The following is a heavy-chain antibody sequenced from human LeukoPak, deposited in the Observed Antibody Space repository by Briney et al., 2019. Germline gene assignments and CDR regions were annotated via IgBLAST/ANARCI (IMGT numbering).Heavy chain of an antibody. D-gene: IGHD3-16*01. Sequence: GASVKVSCKASGYTLTNYAMYGVRQAPAQGLEWVGWIHPSTGNPTYAHSLTGRFVFSLDTYVRTPYLHISSLTDEDTAVYYCARAVRSLGGLKLPDYWGQGTLVTVSS. CDR3: ARAVRSLGGLKLPDY. CDR2: IHPSTGNP. CDR1: GYTLTNYA. J-gene: IGHJ4*02. V-gene: IGHV7-4-1*02.